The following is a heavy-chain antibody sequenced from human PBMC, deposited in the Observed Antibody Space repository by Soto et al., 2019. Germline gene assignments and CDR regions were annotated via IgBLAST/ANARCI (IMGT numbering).Heavy chain of an antibody. V-gene: IGHV1-69*13. J-gene: IGHJ3*02. Sequence: SVKVSCKASGGTFSIYAISWVRQSPVQWLEWMGGIIPIFGTANYAQKFQGRVTITADESTSTAYMELSSLRSEDTAVYYCAPYYYDSSGYWIDAFDIWGQGTMVTVSS. D-gene: IGHD3-22*01. CDR2: IIPIFGTA. CDR1: GGTFSIYA. CDR3: APYYYDSSGYWIDAFDI.